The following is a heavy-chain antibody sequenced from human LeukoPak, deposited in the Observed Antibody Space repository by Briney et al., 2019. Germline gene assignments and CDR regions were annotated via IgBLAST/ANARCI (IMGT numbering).Heavy chain of an antibody. CDR2: INYDGHT. CDR1: GGSLSGNY. J-gene: IGHJ6*02. CDR3: AVLMRHYGIDV. V-gene: IGHV4-34*01. D-gene: IGHD3-9*01. Sequence: SETLSLTCAVHGGSLSGNYWNWIRQTPGKGPEWLGDINYDGHTNYNPSLESRLTISVDSSKNQFALTLRSVTAADAAVYYCAVLMRHYGIDVWGQGTTVTVSS.